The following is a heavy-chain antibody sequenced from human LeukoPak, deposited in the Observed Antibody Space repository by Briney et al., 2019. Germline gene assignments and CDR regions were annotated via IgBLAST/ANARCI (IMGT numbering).Heavy chain of an antibody. J-gene: IGHJ4*02. Sequence: ASVKVSCKASGYTFTSYGITWVRQAPGQGLEWMGWISAYNGDTNYAQKVQGRVTMTTDTSTSTAYMELRSLRSDDTAVYYCATAWRGYYLDYWGQGTLVTVSS. D-gene: IGHD5-12*01. CDR2: ISAYNGDT. V-gene: IGHV1-18*01. CDR3: ATAWRGYYLDY. CDR1: GYTFTSYG.